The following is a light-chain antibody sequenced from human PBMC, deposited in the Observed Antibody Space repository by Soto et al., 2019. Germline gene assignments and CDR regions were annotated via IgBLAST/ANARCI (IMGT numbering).Light chain of an antibody. Sequence: QSALTQPASVSWSPGQSITISCTGTNSDVGSYNLVSWYQQHPGKAPKVIIYEVSERPSGVSDRFSGSKSGNTASLMISGLQAEDEADYYCCSYAGSSTQSYVFGSGTKLTVL. CDR3: CSYAGSSTQSYV. CDR1: NSDVGSYNL. CDR2: EVS. V-gene: IGLV2-23*02. J-gene: IGLJ1*01.